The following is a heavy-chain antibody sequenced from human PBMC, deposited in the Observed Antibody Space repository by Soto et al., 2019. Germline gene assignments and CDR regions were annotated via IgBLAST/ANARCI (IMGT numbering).Heavy chain of an antibody. CDR1: DYSISNAYY. V-gene: IGHV4-38-2*02. D-gene: IGHD4-4*01. Sequence: ETLSLTCTVSDYSISNAYYWGWVRQPPGKGLEWIGTLYESGTTFYNPSLQSRVTISIDTSKSHFSLKLDSVTAADTAVYYCAWTLQLKRGGVFDIWGQETMVTVSS. CDR3: AWTLQLKRGGVFDI. CDR2: LYESGTT. J-gene: IGHJ3*02.